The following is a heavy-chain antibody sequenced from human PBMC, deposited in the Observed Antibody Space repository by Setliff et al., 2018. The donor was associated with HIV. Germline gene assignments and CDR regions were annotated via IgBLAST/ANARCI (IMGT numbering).Heavy chain of an antibody. J-gene: IGHJ4*02. CDR3: ARDHPGIAY. CDR1: GYTFTNNV. V-gene: IGHV1-3*01. CDR2: IHAGSGDT. Sequence: ASVKVSCKASGYTFTNNVIHWVRQAPGQRLEWMGWIHAGSGDTQYSQKFQGRVTITRDTSASTVYMELSSLRSEDTAMYYCARDHPGIAYWGQGTMVTRLL.